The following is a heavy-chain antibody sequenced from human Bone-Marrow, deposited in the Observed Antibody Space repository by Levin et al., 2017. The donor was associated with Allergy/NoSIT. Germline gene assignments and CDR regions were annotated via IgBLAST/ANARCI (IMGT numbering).Heavy chain of an antibody. J-gene: IGHJ3*01. V-gene: IGHV3-74*01. CDR1: GFTFSDSW. Sequence: GGSLRLSCAASGFTFSDSWMHWVRQAPGKGLVWVSRVSADGSATVYADSVKGRFTISRDNAKSTLYLQMNSLRAEDTAVYYCATWRVPSDAFDFWGQGTMVTVSS. CDR3: ATWRVPSDAFDF. CDR2: VSADGSAT. D-gene: IGHD2-2*01.